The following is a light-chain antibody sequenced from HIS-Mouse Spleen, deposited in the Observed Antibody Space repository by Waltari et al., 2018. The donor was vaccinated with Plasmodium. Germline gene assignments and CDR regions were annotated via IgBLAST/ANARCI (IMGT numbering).Light chain of an antibody. CDR3: QQYNNWSFT. CDR1: PSVSSN. Sequence: EIVMTQSPATLSVSPGERATLSCRASPSVSSNLAWYQQKPGQAPRLLIYGASTRATGSPARFSGSGSGTEFTLTISSLQSEDFAVYYCQQYNNWSFTFGPGTKVDIK. CDR2: GAS. J-gene: IGKJ3*01. V-gene: IGKV3-15*01.